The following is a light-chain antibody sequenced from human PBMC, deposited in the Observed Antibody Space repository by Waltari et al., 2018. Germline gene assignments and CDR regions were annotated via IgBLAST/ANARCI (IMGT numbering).Light chain of an antibody. J-gene: IGLJ1*01. CDR1: SSDIASYNL. Sequence: QSALTQPASVSGSPGQSITISCTGTSSDIASYNLVSWYPQHPGKAPKLIIYEANKRPSGVSSRFSGAKSGNTASLTISGPQADDEANYYCYAYAGTRGVFGTGTKVTVL. CDR3: YAYAGTRGV. CDR2: EAN. V-gene: IGLV2-23*01.